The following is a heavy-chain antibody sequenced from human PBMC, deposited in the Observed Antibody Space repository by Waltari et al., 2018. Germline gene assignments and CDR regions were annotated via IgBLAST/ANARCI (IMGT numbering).Heavy chain of an antibody. Sequence: EVQLVESGGGLVQPGGSLRLSCAASGFTFGGYWISWVRQAPGKGLEWVANIKQDGSEKYYVDSVKGRFTISRDNAKNSLYLQMNSLRAEDTAVYYCAREGGNSGYYFDYWGQGTLVTVSS. V-gene: IGHV3-7*03. D-gene: IGHD2-21*02. CDR1: GFTFGGYW. CDR2: IKQDGSEK. CDR3: AREGGNSGYYFDY. J-gene: IGHJ4*02.